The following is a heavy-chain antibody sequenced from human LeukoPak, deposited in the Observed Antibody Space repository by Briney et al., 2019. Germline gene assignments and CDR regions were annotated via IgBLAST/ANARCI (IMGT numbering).Heavy chain of an antibody. CDR1: GGSISSYY. Sequence: SETLSLTCTVSGGSISSYYWSWIRQPPGKGLEWIGYIYYSGSTNYNPSLKSRATISVDTSENQFSLKLSSVTAADTAVYYCASLTNSGYDWVRYWGQGTLVTVSS. CDR2: IYYSGST. V-gene: IGHV4-59*08. CDR3: ASLTNSGYDWVRY. D-gene: IGHD5-12*01. J-gene: IGHJ4*02.